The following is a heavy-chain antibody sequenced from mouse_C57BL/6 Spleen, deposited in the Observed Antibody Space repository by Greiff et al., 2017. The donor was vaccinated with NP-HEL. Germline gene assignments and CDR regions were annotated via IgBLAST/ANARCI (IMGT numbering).Heavy chain of an antibody. CDR3: ARAFYDGYYSNFAY. CDR2: ISYDGSN. D-gene: IGHD2-3*01. V-gene: IGHV3-6*01. Sequence: DVQLQESGPGLVKPSQSLSLTCSVTGYSITSGYYWNWIRQFPGNKLEWMGYISYDGSNNYNPSLKNRISITRDTSKNQFFLKLNSVTTEDTATYYGARAFYDGYYSNFAYWGQGTLVTVSA. CDR1: GYSITSGYY. J-gene: IGHJ3*01.